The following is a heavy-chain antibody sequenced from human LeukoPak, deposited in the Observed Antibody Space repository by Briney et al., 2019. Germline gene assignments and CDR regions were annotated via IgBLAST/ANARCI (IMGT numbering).Heavy chain of an antibody. J-gene: IGHJ6*02. CDR2: IIPILGIA. CDR1: GYTFTSYG. Sequence: GASVKVSCKASGYTFTSYGISWVRQAPGQGLEWMGRIIPILGIANYAQKFQGRVTITADKSTSTAYMELSSLRSEDTAVYYCARSSKAAPWQVYYYGMDVWGQGTTVTVSS. D-gene: IGHD6-13*01. V-gene: IGHV1-69*04. CDR3: ARSSKAAPWQVYYYGMDV.